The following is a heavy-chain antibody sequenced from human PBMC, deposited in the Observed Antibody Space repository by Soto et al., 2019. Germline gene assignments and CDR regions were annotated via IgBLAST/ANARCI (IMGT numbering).Heavy chain of an antibody. V-gene: IGHV3-43*01. CDR1: GFTFDDYT. D-gene: IGHD5-18*01. CDR3: AKDIGYGYYYYYGMDV. J-gene: IGHJ6*02. Sequence: GGSLRLSCAASGFTFDDYTMHWVRQAPGKGLEWVSLISWDGGSTYYADSVKGRFTISRDNSKNSLYLQMNSLRTEDTALYYCAKDIGYGYYYYYGMDVWGQGTTVNVSS. CDR2: ISWDGGST.